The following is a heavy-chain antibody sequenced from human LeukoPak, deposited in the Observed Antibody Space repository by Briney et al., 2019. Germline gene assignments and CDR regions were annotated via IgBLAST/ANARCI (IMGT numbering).Heavy chain of an antibody. Sequence: GRSLRLSCAASGFTFSSYAMHWVRQAPGKGLEWVAVISYDGSNKYYADSVKGRFTISRDNSKNTLYLQMNSLRAEDTAVYYCAKDYSNYDSSGYYPDYWGQGTLVTVSS. CDR2: ISYDGSNK. V-gene: IGHV3-30*04. D-gene: IGHD3-22*01. J-gene: IGHJ4*02. CDR3: AKDYSNYDSSGYYPDY. CDR1: GFTFSSYA.